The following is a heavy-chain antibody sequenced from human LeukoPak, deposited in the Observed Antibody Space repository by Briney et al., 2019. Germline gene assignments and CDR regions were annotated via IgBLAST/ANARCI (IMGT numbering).Heavy chain of an antibody. J-gene: IGHJ3*02. CDR1: GGSFSGYY. CDR2: INHSGST. Sequence: PSETLSLTCAVYGGSFSGYYWSWIRQPPGKGLEGIGEINHSGSTNYNPSLKSRVTISVATSKNQFSLKLSSVTAADTAVYYCARGRRYYYDSSGYWEAFDIWGQGTMVTVSS. V-gene: IGHV4-34*01. CDR3: ARGRRYYYDSSGYWEAFDI. D-gene: IGHD3-22*01.